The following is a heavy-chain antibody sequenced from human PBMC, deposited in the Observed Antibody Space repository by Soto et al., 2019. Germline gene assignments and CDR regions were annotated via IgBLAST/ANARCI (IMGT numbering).Heavy chain of an antibody. V-gene: IGHV3-21*01. Sequence: GGSLRLSCAASGFTFSSYSMNWVRQAPGKGLEWVSSISSSSSYIYYADSVKGRFTISRDNAKNSLYLQMNSLRAEDTAVYYCARVHPPLRFLDYMDVWGKGTTVTVSS. CDR2: ISSSSSYI. CDR1: GFTFSSYS. J-gene: IGHJ6*03. CDR3: ARVHPPLRFLDYMDV. D-gene: IGHD3-3*01.